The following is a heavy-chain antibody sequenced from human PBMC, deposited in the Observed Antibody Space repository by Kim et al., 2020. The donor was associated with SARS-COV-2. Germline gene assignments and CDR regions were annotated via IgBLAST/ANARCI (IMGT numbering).Heavy chain of an antibody. V-gene: IGHV3-23*01. CDR2: ISGSGGTR. D-gene: IGHD3-10*01. J-gene: IGHJ6*02. CDR3: AVNPIQNYHGSETAEGYGIDV. CDR1: GFSFSDYA. Sequence: GGSLRLSCAASGFSFSDYAMSWVRQAPGKGLEWVSSISGSGGTRFYAGSVEGRFTISRDNSMNTLYLQMNSLRAEDTAVYYCAVNPIQNYHGSETAEGYGIDVWGQGTTVTVSS.